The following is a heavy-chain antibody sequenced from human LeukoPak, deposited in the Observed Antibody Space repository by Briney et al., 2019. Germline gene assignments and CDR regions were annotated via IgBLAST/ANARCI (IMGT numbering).Heavy chain of an antibody. D-gene: IGHD3-10*01. CDR2: ISAYNGNT. J-gene: IGHJ5*02. CDR3: ARVNSGGNWFDP. Sequence: ASVKVSCKASGYTFTSYGISWVRQAPGQGLEWMGWISAYNGNTNYAQKFQGRVTMTRDTSTSTVYMELSSLRSEDTAVYYCARVNSGGNWFDPWGQGTLVTVSS. CDR1: GYTFTSYG. V-gene: IGHV1-18*01.